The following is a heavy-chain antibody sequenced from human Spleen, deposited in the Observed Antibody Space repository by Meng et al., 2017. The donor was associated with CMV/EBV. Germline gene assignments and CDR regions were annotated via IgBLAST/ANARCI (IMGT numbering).Heavy chain of an antibody. CDR1: GFTFSSYA. J-gene: IGHJ5*02. CDR2: ISYDGSNK. V-gene: IGHV3-30-3*01. CDR3: ARDYGGNSEWFDP. D-gene: IGHD4-23*01. Sequence: GESLKISCAASGFTFSSYAMHWVRQAPGKGLEWVAVISYDGSNKYHADSVKGRFTLSRDNSKNTLYLQMNSLRTEDTAMYYCARDYGGNSEWFDPWGQGTLVTVSS.